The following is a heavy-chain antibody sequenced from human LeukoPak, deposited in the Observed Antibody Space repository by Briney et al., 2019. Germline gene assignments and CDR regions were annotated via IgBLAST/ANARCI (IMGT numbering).Heavy chain of an antibody. D-gene: IGHD5-24*01. CDR3: VRGSGGDGYGYWGDY. J-gene: IGHJ4*02. CDR2: IWLDGRKI. Sequence: PGGSLRLSCAASGFTFSHYGMHWVRQAPGMGLEWVAVIWLDGRKIHYPDSVKGRFTISRDNSKNTLYLQMDNLRADDTAVYYCVRGSGGDGYGYWGDYWGQGTLVTVSP. CDR1: GFTFSHYG. V-gene: IGHV3-33*01.